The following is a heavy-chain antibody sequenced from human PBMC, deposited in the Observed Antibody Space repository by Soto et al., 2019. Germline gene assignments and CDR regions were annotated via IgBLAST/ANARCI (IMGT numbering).Heavy chain of an antibody. J-gene: IGHJ5*02. CDR2: IWYDGSNK. Sequence: GGSLRLSCAASGFTFSSYGMHWVRQAPGKGLEWVAVIWYDGSNKYYGDSVKGRFTISRDNSKNALYLQMNSLRAEDTAVYYCARGVGSGTYYNQYNWFDPWGQGTLVTVSS. V-gene: IGHV3-33*01. D-gene: IGHD3-10*01. CDR3: ARGVGSGTYYNQYNWFDP. CDR1: GFTFSSYG.